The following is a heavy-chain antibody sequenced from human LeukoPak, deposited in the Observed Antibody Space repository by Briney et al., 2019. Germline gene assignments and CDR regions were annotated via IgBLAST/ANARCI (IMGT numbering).Heavy chain of an antibody. Sequence: ASVKVSCKASGYTFTGYYMHGVRQAPGQGLEWMGWINPNSGGANYAQKFHGRVTMTRDTSISTAYMELSSLTSDDTAVYFCAGAPDSAWFDSWGQGTLVIVSS. CDR1: GYTFTGYY. V-gene: IGHV1-2*02. CDR3: AGAPDSAWFDS. D-gene: IGHD4-11*01. CDR2: INPNSGGA. J-gene: IGHJ5*01.